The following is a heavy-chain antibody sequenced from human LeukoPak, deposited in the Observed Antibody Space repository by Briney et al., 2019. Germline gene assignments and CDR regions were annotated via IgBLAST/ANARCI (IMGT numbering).Heavy chain of an antibody. D-gene: IGHD6-25*01. V-gene: IGHV3-30*18. J-gene: IGHJ4*02. CDR2: ISYDGSNK. Sequence: GGSLRLSCAASGFTFSSYGMHWVRQAPGKGLEWVAVISYDGSNKYYADSVKGRFTISRDNSKNTLYLQMNSLRAEDAAVYYCAKDPTEQRLGYYFDYWGQGTLVTVSS. CDR3: AKDPTEQRLGYYFDY. CDR1: GFTFSSYG.